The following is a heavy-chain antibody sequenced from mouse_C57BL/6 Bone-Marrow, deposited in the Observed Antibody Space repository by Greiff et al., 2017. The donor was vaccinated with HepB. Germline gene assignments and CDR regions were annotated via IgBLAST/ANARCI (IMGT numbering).Heavy chain of an antibody. CDR3: AREGFYDTTVVETYRYFDV. D-gene: IGHD1-1*01. CDR2: INPSNGGT. J-gene: IGHJ1*03. V-gene: IGHV1-53*01. Sequence: VQLQQPGTELVKPGASVKLSCKASGYTFTSYWMHWVKQRPGQGLEWIGNINPSNGGTNYNEKFKSKATLTVDKSSSTAYMQLSSVTSEDSAVYYCAREGFYDTTVVETYRYFDVWGTGTTVTVSS. CDR1: GYTFTSYW.